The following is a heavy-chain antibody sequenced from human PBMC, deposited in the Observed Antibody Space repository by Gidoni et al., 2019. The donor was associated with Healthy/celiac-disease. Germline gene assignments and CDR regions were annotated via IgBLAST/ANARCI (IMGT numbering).Heavy chain of an antibody. CDR1: GGSINSSGYY. Sequence: QLQLQESGPGLVKPSETLSLTCTVPGGSINSSGYYWGWIRPPPGKGLEWIGRIHYSGSTYYNASLKSRVTISVDTSKNQFSLKLSSVTAADTSVYYCARLITLIRGGMRGGWFDPWGQGTLVTVSS. D-gene: IGHD3-10*01. J-gene: IGHJ5*02. V-gene: IGHV4-39*01. CDR2: IHYSGST. CDR3: ARLITLIRGGMRGGWFDP.